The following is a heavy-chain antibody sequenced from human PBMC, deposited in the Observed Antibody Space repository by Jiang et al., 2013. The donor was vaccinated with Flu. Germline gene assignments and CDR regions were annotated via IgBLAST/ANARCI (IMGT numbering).Heavy chain of an antibody. CDR3: VRHTVSVAASGLGY. Sequence: KPTQTLTLTCTVSGFSLSTSGVGVGWIRQPPGKALEWLALIYWDDDKRYSPSLKSRLTITKDTTKNQVVLTMTNMDPVDTATYYCVRHTVSVAASGLGYWGQGTLVTVSS. CDR1: GFSLSTSGVG. V-gene: IGHV2-5*02. CDR2: IYWDDDK. D-gene: IGHD6-19*01. J-gene: IGHJ4*02.